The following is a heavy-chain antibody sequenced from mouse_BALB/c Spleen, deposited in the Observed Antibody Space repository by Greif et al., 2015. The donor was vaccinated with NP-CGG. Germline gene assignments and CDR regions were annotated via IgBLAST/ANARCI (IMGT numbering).Heavy chain of an antibody. CDR3: AYDGYFAY. D-gene: IGHD2-3*01. Sequence: QVQLQQSGAELAKPGASVKMSCKASGYTFTSYWMHWVKQRPGQGLEWIGYINPSTGYTEYNQKFKDKATLTADKSSSTAYMQLSSLTSEDSAVYYCAYDGYFAYWGQGTLVTVSA. CDR1: GYTFTSYW. CDR2: INPSTGYT. V-gene: IGHV1-7*01. J-gene: IGHJ3*01.